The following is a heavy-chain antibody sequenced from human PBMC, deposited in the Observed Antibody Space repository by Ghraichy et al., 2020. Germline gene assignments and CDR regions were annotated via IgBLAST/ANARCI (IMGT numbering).Heavy chain of an antibody. J-gene: IGHJ3*02. CDR1: GFAFSHYT. D-gene: IGHD2-2*01. CDR2: ITSTSDYI. CDR3: ARAYCSSTRCSWGASQNAFDM. V-gene: IGHV3-21*01. Sequence: GGSLRLSCAASGFAFSHYTMNCVRQAPGKGLEWVSSITSTSDYIYYADSVKGRFTISRDNAKSSLYLQMNSLRAEDTAVYYCARAYCSSTRCSWGASQNAFDMWGQGTMVTVSS.